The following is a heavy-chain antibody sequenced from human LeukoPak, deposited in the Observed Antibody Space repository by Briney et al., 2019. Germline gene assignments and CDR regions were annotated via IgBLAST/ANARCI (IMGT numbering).Heavy chain of an antibody. CDR3: ARDRDGYSYGRTFDY. V-gene: IGHV4-31*03. CDR1: GGSIRSGGLY. D-gene: IGHD5-18*01. Sequence: KPPETLSLTSTVSGGSIRSGGLYCRWIRQHPGKGLEWIGYIYYSGSTYYNPSLKSRVIISVDTSKNQFSLKLSSVTAADTAVYYCARDRDGYSYGRTFDYWGQGTLVTVSS. CDR2: IYYSGST. J-gene: IGHJ4*02.